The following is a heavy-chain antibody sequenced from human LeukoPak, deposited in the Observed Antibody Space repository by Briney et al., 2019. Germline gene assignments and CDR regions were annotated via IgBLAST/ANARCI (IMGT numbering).Heavy chain of an antibody. V-gene: IGHV4-59*01. CDR2: IYYSGST. Sequence: SETLSLTCTVSGGSITSYYWSWIRQPPGKGLEWIGYIYYSGSTNYNPSLKSRVTISVDTSKNQFSLNLTSVTAADTAVYYCARDTPTGAYQLLFPSAFDVWGQGTMVTVSS. D-gene: IGHD2-2*01. CDR3: ARDTPTGAYQLLFPSAFDV. J-gene: IGHJ3*01. CDR1: GGSITSYY.